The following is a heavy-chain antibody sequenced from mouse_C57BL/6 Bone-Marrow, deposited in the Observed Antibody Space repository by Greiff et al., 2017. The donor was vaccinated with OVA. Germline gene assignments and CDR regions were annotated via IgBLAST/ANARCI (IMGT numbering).Heavy chain of an antibody. V-gene: IGHV1-69*01. CDR3: ARRGGLRRGSFAY. D-gene: IGHD2-4*01. CDR2: IDPSDSYT. J-gene: IGHJ3*01. CDR1: GYTFTSYW. Sequence: VQLQQSGAELVMPGASVKLSCKASGYTFTSYWMHWVKQRPGQGLEWIGEIDPSDSYTNYNQKFKGKSTLTVDKSSSTAYMQLSSLTSEDSAVYYCARRGGLRRGSFAYWGQGTLVTVSA.